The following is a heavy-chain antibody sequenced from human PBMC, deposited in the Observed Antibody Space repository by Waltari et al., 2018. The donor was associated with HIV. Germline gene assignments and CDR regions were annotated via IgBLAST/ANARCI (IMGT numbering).Heavy chain of an antibody. V-gene: IGHV3-21*02. Sequence: ELVESGGGLFKPGQSLRLSCNASGIAFDLFTMTWVRQAPGRGLEWVASSSRGSSFSYYSDSFKGRISISRDNAKKSLFLQMNSLTADDTGLYFCVGDRTSLTTGDFDSWGQGVPVIVSS. D-gene: IGHD1-1*01. CDR3: VGDRTSLTTGDFDS. CDR1: GIAFDLFT. CDR2: SSRGSSFS. J-gene: IGHJ4*02.